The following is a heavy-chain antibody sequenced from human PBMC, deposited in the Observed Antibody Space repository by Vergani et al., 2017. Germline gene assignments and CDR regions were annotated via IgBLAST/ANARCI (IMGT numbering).Heavy chain of an antibody. D-gene: IGHD3-3*01. CDR2: IIPIFGTA. CDR1: GGTLSSYA. V-gene: IGHV1-69*01. Sequence: QVQLVQSGAEVKKPGSSVKVSCKASGGTLSSYAISWVRQAPGQGLEWMGGIIPIFGTANYAQKFQGRVTITADQSTSTAYMELSSLRSEDTAVYYCARDNTYDFWSGYPHWFDPWGQGTLVTVSS. J-gene: IGHJ5*02. CDR3: ARDNTYDFWSGYPHWFDP.